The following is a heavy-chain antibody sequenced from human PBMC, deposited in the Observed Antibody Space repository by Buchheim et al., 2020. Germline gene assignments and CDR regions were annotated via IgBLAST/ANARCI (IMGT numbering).Heavy chain of an antibody. CDR3: ARGEGFIAVAGIAFDY. CDR2: ISSSSSTI. D-gene: IGHD6-19*01. V-gene: IGHV3-48*01. J-gene: IGHJ4*02. Sequence: EVQLVESGGGLVQPGGSLRLSCAASGFTFSSYSMNWVRQAPGKGLEWVSYISSSSSTIYYADSVKGRFTISGDNAKNSLYLQMNSLRAEDTAVYYCARGEGFIAVAGIAFDYWGQGTL. CDR1: GFTFSSYS.